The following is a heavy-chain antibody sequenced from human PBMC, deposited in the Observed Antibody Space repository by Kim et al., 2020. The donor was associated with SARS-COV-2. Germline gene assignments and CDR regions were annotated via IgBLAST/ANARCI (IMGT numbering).Heavy chain of an antibody. CDR3: ARLTMVRGVNGPSYNWFDP. Sequence: SETLSLTCTVSGGSISSYYWSWIRQPPGKGLEWIGYIYYSGSTNYNPSLKSRVTISVDTSKNQFSLKLSSVTAADTAVYYCARLTMVRGVNGPSYNWFDPWGQGTLVTVSS. CDR1: GGSISSYY. CDR2: IYYSGST. V-gene: IGHV4-59*08. D-gene: IGHD3-10*01. J-gene: IGHJ5*02.